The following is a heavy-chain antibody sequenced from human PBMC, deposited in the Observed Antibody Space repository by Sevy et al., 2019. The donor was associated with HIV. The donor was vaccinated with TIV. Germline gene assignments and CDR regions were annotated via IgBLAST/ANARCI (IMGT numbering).Heavy chain of an antibody. D-gene: IGHD3-22*01. CDR2: ISTSSTYI. V-gene: IGHV3-21*01. J-gene: IGHJ4*02. Sequence: GGSLRLSCAASGFTFSSYSMHWVRQAPGKGLEWVSFISTSSTYIYYASSVKGRFTSFRDNAKNSFYLQMNSLRAEDTAVYYWASGPDYYDRSGYYYQWGQGSLVTVSS. CDR1: GFTFSSYS. CDR3: ASGPDYYDRSGYYYQ.